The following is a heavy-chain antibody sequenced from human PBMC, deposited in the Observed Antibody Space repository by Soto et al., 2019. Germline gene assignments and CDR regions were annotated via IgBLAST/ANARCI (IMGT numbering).Heavy chain of an antibody. V-gene: IGHV4-59*01. CDR2: IYYSGST. CDR1: GGSISSYY. D-gene: IGHD2-21*02. CDR3: ARTPTYCGGDCYWPYYYYGMDV. Sequence: SETLSLTCTVSGGSISSYYWSWIRQPPGKGLEWIGYIYYSGSTNYNPSLKSRVTISVDTSKNQFSLKLSSVTAADTAVYYCARTPTYCGGDCYWPYYYYGMDVWDQGTTVTVSS. J-gene: IGHJ6*02.